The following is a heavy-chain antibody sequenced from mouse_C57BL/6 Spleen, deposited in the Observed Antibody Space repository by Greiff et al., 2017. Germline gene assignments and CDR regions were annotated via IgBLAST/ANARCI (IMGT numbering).Heavy chain of an antibody. CDR3: AREVDSY. Sequence: EVKLLESGGGLVKPGGSLKLSCAASGFTFSDYGMHWVRQAPEKGLEWVAYISSGSGTIYYADTVKGRFTISRDNAKNTLFLQMTSLRSEDTAMYYCAREVDSYWGQGTLVTVSA. V-gene: IGHV5-17*01. CDR2: ISSGSGTI. J-gene: IGHJ3*01. CDR1: GFTFSDYG.